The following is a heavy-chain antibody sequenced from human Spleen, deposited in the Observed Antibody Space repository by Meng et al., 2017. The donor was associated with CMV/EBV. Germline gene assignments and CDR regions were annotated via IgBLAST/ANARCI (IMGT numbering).Heavy chain of an antibody. CDR3: ARSQTGG. V-gene: IGHV3-74*01. CDR1: GFTFSSYE. Sequence: GESLKISCAASGFTFSSYEMNWVRQAPGKGLVWVSHINTDGSNTNYADSVKGRFTISRDNAKNTLYLQMNSLRAEDTAVYYCARSQTGGWGQGTLVTVSS. D-gene: IGHD1-14*01. CDR2: INTDGSNT. J-gene: IGHJ4*02.